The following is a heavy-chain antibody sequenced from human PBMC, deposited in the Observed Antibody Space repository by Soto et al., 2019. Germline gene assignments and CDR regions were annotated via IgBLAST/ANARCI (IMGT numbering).Heavy chain of an antibody. CDR2: IYYSGRT. J-gene: IGHJ5*02. CDR1: SSSITSSRYY. D-gene: IGHD4-17*01. V-gene: IGHV4-39*07. Sequence: SETLSLTCTVSSSSITSSRYYWNWIRQPPGKGLEWIGNIYYSGRTYYNPSLKGRVTISVDTSRNQLSLKLSSVTAADTAVYYCARLTWADYGGIFDPWGRGTLVTVSS. CDR3: ARLTWADYGGIFDP.